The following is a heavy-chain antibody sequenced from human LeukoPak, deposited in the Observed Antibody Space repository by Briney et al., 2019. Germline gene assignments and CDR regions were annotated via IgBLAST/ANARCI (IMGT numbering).Heavy chain of an antibody. Sequence: GGSLRLSCAASGFTFSSYAMSWVRQAPGKGLEWVSAFSGSGGSTYYADSVKGRFTISRDNSKNTLYLQMNSLRAEDTAVYYCAKDSIASGWFDPWGQGTLVTVSS. CDR1: GFTFSSYA. CDR2: FSGSGGST. D-gene: IGHD2/OR15-2a*01. CDR3: AKDSIASGWFDP. V-gene: IGHV3-23*01. J-gene: IGHJ5*02.